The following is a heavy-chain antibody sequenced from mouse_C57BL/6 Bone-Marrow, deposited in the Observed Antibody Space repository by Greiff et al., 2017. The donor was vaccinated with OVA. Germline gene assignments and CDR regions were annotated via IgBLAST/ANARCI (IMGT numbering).Heavy chain of an antibody. J-gene: IGHJ1*03. D-gene: IGHD2-1*01. CDR3: ARPGGNPYWYFDV. Sequence: EVKLMESGGDLVKPGGSLKLSCAASGFTFSSYGMSWVRQTPDKRLEWVATISSGGSYTYYPDSVKGRFTISRDNAKNTLYLQMSSLKSEDTAMYYCARPGGNPYWYFDVWGTGTTVTVSS. CDR2: ISSGGSYT. V-gene: IGHV5-6*01. CDR1: GFTFSSYG.